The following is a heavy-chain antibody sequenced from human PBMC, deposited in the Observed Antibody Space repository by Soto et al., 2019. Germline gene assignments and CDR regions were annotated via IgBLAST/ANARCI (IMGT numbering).Heavy chain of an antibody. D-gene: IGHD3-22*01. CDR2: ISGYNGNT. V-gene: IGHV1-18*01. CDR1: GYSFSSSA. Sequence: QIQLVQSGAEVKQPGASVKVSCKASGYSFSSSAISWLRQAPGQGLEWMGWISGYNGNTRYAQKFQGRVTVTTDTSTSTVYMELRSLRSDDTAVYYCARAPDYSASSGYMDFWGQGILVTVS. CDR3: ARAPDYSASSGYMDF. J-gene: IGHJ4*02.